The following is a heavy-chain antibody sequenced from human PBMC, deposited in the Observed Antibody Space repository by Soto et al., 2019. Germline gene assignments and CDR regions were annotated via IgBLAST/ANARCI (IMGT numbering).Heavy chain of an antibody. D-gene: IGHD2-8*01. CDR1: GDSVSCCCFY. V-gene: IGHV4-39*01. J-gene: IGHJ6*03. Sequence: SASLSLTYTVSGDSVSCCCFYSASLRQPQGKGLEWVGSLHYSGSTYYSLPLKSRGTISVDTSKNQLSLRLTFVTAADTAVYYCARARSYDGHMVTNYYMDVWGEGTPVTVSS. CDR2: LHYSGST. CDR3: ARARSYDGHMVTNYYMDV.